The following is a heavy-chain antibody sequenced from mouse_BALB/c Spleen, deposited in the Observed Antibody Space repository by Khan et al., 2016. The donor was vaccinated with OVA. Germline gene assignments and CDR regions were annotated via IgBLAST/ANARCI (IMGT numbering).Heavy chain of an antibody. CDR1: GYSITSNYA. V-gene: IGHV3-2*02. CDR3: ARKNYYGYAVDY. Sequence: EVQLQESGPGLVKPSQSLSLTCTVTGYSITSNYAWNWIRQFPGNKLGWMGYISYSGRTSYNPSLKSRISITRDTSKNQVFLQLNSGTTEDAATYYWARKNYYGYAVDYWGQGTSVTVSS. J-gene: IGHJ4*01. CDR2: ISYSGRT. D-gene: IGHD1-1*01.